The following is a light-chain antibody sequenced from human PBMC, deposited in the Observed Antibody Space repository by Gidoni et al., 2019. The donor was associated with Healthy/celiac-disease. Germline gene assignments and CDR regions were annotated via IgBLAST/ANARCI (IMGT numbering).Light chain of an antibody. CDR1: QGIRND. CDR3: LQDYNYPWT. V-gene: IGKV1-6*01. CDR2: AAS. J-gene: IGKJ1*01. Sequence: AIQMTQSPSSLSASVGDRVTITCRASQGIRNDLGWYQQKPGKAPKLLIYAASSLQGGVPSRFSGSGSGTDFTLTISSLQHEDFATYYYLQDYNYPWTFXQXTKVEIK.